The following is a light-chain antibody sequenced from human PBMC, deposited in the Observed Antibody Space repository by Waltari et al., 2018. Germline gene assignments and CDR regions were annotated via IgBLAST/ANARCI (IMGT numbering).Light chain of an antibody. V-gene: IGKV2-28*01. CDR1: QSLLHSSGYTF. CDR2: LGS. Sequence: DIVMTKSPLSLPVSPGEPASISCRSSQSLLHSSGYTFLDWYLQKPGQSPQLLIYLGSNRASGVPDRFSGSGSGTDFTLKISRVEAEDVGVYYCMQARQTPWTFGQGTKVEIK. CDR3: MQARQTPWT. J-gene: IGKJ1*01.